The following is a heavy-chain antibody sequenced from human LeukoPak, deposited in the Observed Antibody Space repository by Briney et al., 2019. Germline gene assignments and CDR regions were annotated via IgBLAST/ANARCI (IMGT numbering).Heavy chain of an antibody. J-gene: IGHJ4*02. CDR1: GGSISSSSYY. D-gene: IGHD3-10*01. CDR3: ARNYGSGITPIIDY. V-gene: IGHV4-39*07. Sequence: PSETLSLTCTVSGGSISSSSYYWGWIRQPPGKGLEWIGSIYYSGSTYYNPSLKSRVTISVDTSKNQFSLKLSSVTAADTAVYYCARNYGSGITPIIDYWGQGTLVTVSS. CDR2: IYYSGST.